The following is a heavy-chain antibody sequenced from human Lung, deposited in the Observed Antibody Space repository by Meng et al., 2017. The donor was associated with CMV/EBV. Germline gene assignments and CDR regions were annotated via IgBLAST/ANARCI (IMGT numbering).Heavy chain of an antibody. D-gene: IGHD2-2*01. CDR2: ISGSGATI. CDR3: ARAGFCNSPTCRSAFYV. Sequence: GESLKISCSASGFTFNRYEMHWVRQAPGKGLEWVSYISGSGATIYYADSVKGRFTISRDNAKNLLYVQMNSLRAEDTALYYCARAGFCNSPTCRSAFYVWGRETVVTVSS. J-gene: IGHJ3*01. V-gene: IGHV3-48*03. CDR1: GFTFNRYE.